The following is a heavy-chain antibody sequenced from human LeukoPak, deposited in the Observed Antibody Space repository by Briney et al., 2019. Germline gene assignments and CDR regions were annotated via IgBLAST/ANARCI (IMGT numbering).Heavy chain of an antibody. CDR3: ARTPVKPLLTHNYYYGMDV. Sequence: PSETLSLTCAGYGGSFSDYYWRWIRQPPGKGREWMGEINHSGSNNDKPPLKSRATVSVDTPKTQLSLKLSSVTAAHTAVYYRARTPVKPLLTHNYYYGMDVWGQGTTVTVSS. CDR1: GGSFSDYY. V-gene: IGHV4-34*04. J-gene: IGHJ6*02. D-gene: IGHD3-16*01. CDR2: INHSGSN.